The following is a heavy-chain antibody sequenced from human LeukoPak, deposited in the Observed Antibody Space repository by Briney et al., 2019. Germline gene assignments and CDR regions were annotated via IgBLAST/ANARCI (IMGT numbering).Heavy chain of an antibody. CDR3: AGHHQAYSRTY. CDR2: ISPDGSST. Sequence: GGSLRLSCAASGFAFSSYWMHWVRQAPGKGLVWVSRISPDGSSTTYADSAKGRFTISRDNAKDTLYLQMNSLRAEDTGVYYCAGHHQAYSRTYWGQGTLVTVSS. J-gene: IGHJ4*02. V-gene: IGHV3-74*01. CDR1: GFAFSSYW. D-gene: IGHD6-13*01.